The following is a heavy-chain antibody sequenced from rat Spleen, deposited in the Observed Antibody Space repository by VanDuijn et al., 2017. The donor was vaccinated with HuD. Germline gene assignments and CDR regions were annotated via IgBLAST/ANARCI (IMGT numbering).Heavy chain of an antibody. CDR3: ARHPQLGTFWYFDF. D-gene: IGHD3-4*01. CDR1: GFTFSDYA. CDR2: LLYDDNNI. J-gene: IGHJ1*01. V-gene: IGHV5-17*01. Sequence: EVQLVESGGGLVQPGRSLKFSCAASGFTFSDYAMAWVRQAPKKGLEWVATLLYDDNNIFYRASVKGRFTISRDNAKSTLYLQMDSLRSEDTATYYCARHPQLGTFWYFDFWGPGTMVTVSS.